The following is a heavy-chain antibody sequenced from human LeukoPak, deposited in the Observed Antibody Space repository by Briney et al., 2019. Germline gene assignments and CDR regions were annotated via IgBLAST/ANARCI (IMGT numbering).Heavy chain of an antibody. Sequence: PGGSLRLSCAASGFTFSSYAMSWVRHAPGKGLEWVSAISASGGSTFYADSVKGRFTISRDNSQNTLYLQMNSLRAEDTALYYCAKGRGYSGYDFFDYWGQGTLVTVSS. CDR3: AKGRGYSGYDFFDY. D-gene: IGHD5-12*01. V-gene: IGHV3-23*01. CDR1: GFTFSSYA. J-gene: IGHJ4*02. CDR2: ISASGGST.